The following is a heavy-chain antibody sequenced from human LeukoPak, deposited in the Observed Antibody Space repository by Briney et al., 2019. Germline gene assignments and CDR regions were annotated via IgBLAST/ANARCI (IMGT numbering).Heavy chain of an antibody. CDR1: VFTLSSYW. Sequence: PGGSLRLSCAASVFTLSSYWMHWVRQAPWEGLVWVSRINSDGSNINYADSVKGRFTISRDNAKNTLYLQMNSLRVEDTAVYYCVRSSGWPGYWGQGTMVTVSS. J-gene: IGHJ4*02. CDR2: INSDGSNI. V-gene: IGHV3-74*01. D-gene: IGHD6-19*01. CDR3: VRSSGWPGY.